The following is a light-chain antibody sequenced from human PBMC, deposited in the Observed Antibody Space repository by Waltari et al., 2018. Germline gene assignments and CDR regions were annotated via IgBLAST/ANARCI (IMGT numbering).Light chain of an antibody. CDR2: DVS. CDR1: SSDIGGYDY. Sequence: QSAMTQPASVSGSPGQSITISCTGTSSDIGGYDYVSVYQQHPRKAPKLIIYDVSKRLSGVSYRFSGSKSVNTASLTISALQADDEADYYCSSYAPSRTVFGGGTKLTVL. J-gene: IGLJ2*01. V-gene: IGLV2-14*03. CDR3: SSYAPSRTV.